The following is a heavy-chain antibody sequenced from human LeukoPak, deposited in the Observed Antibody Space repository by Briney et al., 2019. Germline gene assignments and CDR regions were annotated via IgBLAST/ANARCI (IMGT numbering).Heavy chain of an antibody. J-gene: IGHJ4*02. CDR3: ARDKPYFDY. Sequence: GRSLRLPCAASGFTFSSYAMHWVRQAPGKGLEWVAVISYDGSNKYYADSVKGRFTISRDNSKNTLYLQMNSLRAEDTAVYYCARDKPYFDYWGQGTLVTVSS. CDR2: ISYDGSNK. CDR1: GFTFSSYA. V-gene: IGHV3-30-3*01.